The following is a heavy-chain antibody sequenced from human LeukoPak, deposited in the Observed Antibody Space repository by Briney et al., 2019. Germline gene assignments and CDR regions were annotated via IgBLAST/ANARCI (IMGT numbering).Heavy chain of an antibody. Sequence: SETLSLTCTVSCGSISSYYWSWIRQPPGKGLEWIGYIYYSGSTNYNPSLKSRVTISVDTSKNQFSLKLSSVTAADTAVYYCASSRWEWYYYYMDVWGKGTTVTISS. CDR3: ASSRWEWYYYYMDV. CDR1: CGSISSYY. V-gene: IGHV4-59*01. J-gene: IGHJ6*03. D-gene: IGHD1-26*01. CDR2: IYYSGST.